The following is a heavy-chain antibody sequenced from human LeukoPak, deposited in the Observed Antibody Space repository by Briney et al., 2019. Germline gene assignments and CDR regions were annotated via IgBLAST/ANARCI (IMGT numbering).Heavy chain of an antibody. CDR1: GFTFSSYG. CDR2: IWYDGSNK. J-gene: IGHJ6*02. D-gene: IGHD4-11*01. Sequence: PGGSLRLSCAASGFTFSSYGMHWVRQAPGKGLEWVAVIWYDGSNKYYADSVKGRFTISRDNSKNTLYLQMNSLRAEDTAVYYCARGMTKKDYYYYYGVDVWGQGTTVTVSS. CDR3: ARGMTKKDYYYYYGVDV. V-gene: IGHV3-33*01.